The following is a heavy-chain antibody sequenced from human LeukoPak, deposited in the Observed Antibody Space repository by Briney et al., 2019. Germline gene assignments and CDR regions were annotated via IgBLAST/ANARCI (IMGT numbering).Heavy chain of an antibody. CDR3: ARDPTIFGDQSSYYFDY. J-gene: IGHJ4*02. CDR1: GGSISSYY. Sequence: SETLSLTCTVSGGSISSYYWSWIRQPAGKGLGWIGRIYTSGSTNYNPSLKSRVTISVDKSKNQFSLKLSSVTAADTAVYYCARDPTIFGDQSSYYFDYWGQGTLVTVSS. V-gene: IGHV4-4*07. CDR2: IYTSGST. D-gene: IGHD3-3*01.